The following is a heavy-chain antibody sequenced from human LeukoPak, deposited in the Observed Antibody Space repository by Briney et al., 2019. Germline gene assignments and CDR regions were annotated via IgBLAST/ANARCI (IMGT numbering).Heavy chain of an antibody. V-gene: IGHV3-30*03. CDR3: ARDIAQGWELLGDAFDT. Sequence: HPGGSLRLSCAASGFTFSSYSMKWVRQAPGKGLEWVAVISYDGSNKYYADSVKGRFTISRDNSKNTLYLQMNSLRAEDTAVYYCARDIAQGWELLGDAFDTWGQGTMVTVSS. J-gene: IGHJ3*02. D-gene: IGHD1-26*01. CDR2: ISYDGSNK. CDR1: GFTFSSYS.